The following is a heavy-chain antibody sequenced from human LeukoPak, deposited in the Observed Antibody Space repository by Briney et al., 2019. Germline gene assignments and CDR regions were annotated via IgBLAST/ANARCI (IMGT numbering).Heavy chain of an antibody. J-gene: IGHJ4*02. Sequence: PSETLSLTCTVSGGSISSSSYYWGWIRQPPGKGLEWIGSIYYSGSTYYNPSLKSRVTISVDTSKNQFSLKLSSVTAADTAVYYCARVAAEYSSGWYYFGYWGQGTLVTVSS. D-gene: IGHD6-19*01. CDR2: IYYSGST. V-gene: IGHV4-39*07. CDR3: ARVAAEYSSGWYYFGY. CDR1: GGSISSSSYY.